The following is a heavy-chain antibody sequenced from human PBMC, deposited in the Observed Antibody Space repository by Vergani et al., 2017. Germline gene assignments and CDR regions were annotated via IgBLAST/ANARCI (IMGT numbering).Heavy chain of an antibody. CDR2: ISGSGGST. V-gene: IGHV3-23*01. CDR3: ARERSDVTTRWFDP. CDR1: GFTFSFYA. D-gene: IGHD1-14*01. J-gene: IGHJ5*02. Sequence: EEQLLESGGGLVQPGGSLRLSCAASGFTFSFYAMSWVRQAPGKGLEWVSTISGSGGSTYYADSVKGRFTISRDNAKNSLYLQMNSLRAEDTAVYYCARERSDVTTRWFDPWGQGTLVTVSS.